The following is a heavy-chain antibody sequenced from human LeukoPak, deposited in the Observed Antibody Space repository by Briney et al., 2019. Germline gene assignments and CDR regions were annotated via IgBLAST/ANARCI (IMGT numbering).Heavy chain of an antibody. V-gene: IGHV4-34*01. CDR1: GRSFSDYS. Sequence: PSETLSLTCAVYGRSFSDYSWSWIRQPPGKGLEWIGEINHSGSTNYNPSLKSRVTISLDTSKNQFSLKLTSVTAADTAVYYCARSALDTSGSYYNPQPFEYWGQGTLVTVSS. D-gene: IGHD3-10*01. CDR3: ARSALDTSGSYYNPQPFEY. CDR2: INHSGST. J-gene: IGHJ4*02.